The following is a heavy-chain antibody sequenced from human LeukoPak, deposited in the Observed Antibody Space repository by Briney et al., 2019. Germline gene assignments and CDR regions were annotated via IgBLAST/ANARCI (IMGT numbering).Heavy chain of an antibody. CDR3: ARDITVADLGY. J-gene: IGHJ4*02. CDR2: INPNSGGA. Sequence: ASVKVSCTASGYTFTTYYIHWVRQAPGQGLEWMGRINPNSGGANYAQRFQDRVTMTRDTSITTAYMELSRLRSDDTAVYFCARDITVADLGYWGQGTLVTVSS. CDR1: GYTFTTYY. V-gene: IGHV1-2*06. D-gene: IGHD6-19*01.